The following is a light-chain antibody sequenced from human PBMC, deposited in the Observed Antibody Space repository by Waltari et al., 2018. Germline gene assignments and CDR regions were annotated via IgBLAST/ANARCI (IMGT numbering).Light chain of an antibody. CDR3: QQYYSSPPT. CDR2: WAS. CDR1: QSILYSSNNKNY. V-gene: IGKV4-1*01. Sequence: DIEMTQSPDYLAVSLGERATINCKSSQSILYSSNNKNYLAWYQQKPGQAPKLLIYWASTRESGVPDRFSGSGSGTDFTLTISSLQAEDVAVYHCQQYYSSPPTFGQGTKLEIK. J-gene: IGKJ2*01.